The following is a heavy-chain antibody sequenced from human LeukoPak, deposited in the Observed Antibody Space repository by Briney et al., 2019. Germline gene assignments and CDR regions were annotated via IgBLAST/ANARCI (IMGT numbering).Heavy chain of an antibody. CDR2: ITSSSTYI. D-gene: IGHD2-15*01. Sequence: GGSLRLSCAASGFTFSIYNMNWVRQAPGKGLEWVSSITSSSTYIYYAYSVKGRFTISRDNAKNSLNMQMTDLGAEDTAVYYCGSERPGGGNYGGEGTVVTVSS. V-gene: IGHV3-21*01. J-gene: IGHJ4*02. CDR3: GSERPGGGNY. CDR1: GFTFSIYN.